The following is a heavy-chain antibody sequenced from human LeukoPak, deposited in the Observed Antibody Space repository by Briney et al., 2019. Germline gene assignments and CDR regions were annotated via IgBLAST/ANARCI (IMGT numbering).Heavy chain of an antibody. CDR1: GFTFSSYG. J-gene: IGHJ4*02. Sequence: GGSLRLSRAASGFTFSSYGMHWVRQAPGKGLEWVAVIWYDGSNKYYADSVKGRFTISRDNSKNTLYLQMNSLRAEDTAVYYCAREDYYDSSGYYQYYFDYWGQGTLVTVSS. V-gene: IGHV3-33*01. D-gene: IGHD3-22*01. CDR2: IWYDGSNK. CDR3: AREDYYDSSGYYQYYFDY.